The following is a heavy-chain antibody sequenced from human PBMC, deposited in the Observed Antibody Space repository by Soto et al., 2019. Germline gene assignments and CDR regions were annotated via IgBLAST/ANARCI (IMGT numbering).Heavy chain of an antibody. V-gene: IGHV4-59*08. CDR2: IYYSGST. D-gene: IGHD1-26*01. J-gene: IGHJ4*02. CDR3: ACHVATLHCWLDY. CDR1: GGSITSYY. Sequence: SETLSLTCTVSGGSITSYYWSWIRQPPGKGLEWIGFIYYSGSTSYNPSLKSRVSISVDTSKNQFSLKLSSVTAADTAVYYFACHVATLHCWLDYWCQGTLVTVSS.